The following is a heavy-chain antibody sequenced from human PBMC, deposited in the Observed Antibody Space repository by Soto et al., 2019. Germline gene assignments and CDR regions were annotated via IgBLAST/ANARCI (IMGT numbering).Heavy chain of an antibody. J-gene: IGHJ4*02. CDR2: ILNDGSNQ. Sequence: GGSLRLSCEASGFAFRTFGMHWVRQAPGKGLECVAVILNDGSNQYYPDSVKGRFTISRDNSKNMLFLQMNSLRVEDTALYYCARDDDFAGNGVDYWGQGTLVTVSS. CDR1: GFAFRTFG. V-gene: IGHV3-33*05. CDR3: ARDDDFAGNGVDY. D-gene: IGHD6-13*01.